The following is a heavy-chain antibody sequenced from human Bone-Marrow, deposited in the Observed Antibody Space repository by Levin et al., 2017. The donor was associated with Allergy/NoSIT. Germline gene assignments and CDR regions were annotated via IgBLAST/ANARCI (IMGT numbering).Heavy chain of an antibody. CDR2: TTSKGDYT. CDR1: GFIFSDYS. CDR3: ARGAITGVRPFDI. Sequence: KLGESLKISCAPSGFIFSDYSMSWIRQAPGKGLEWLAYTTSKGDYTIYADSVKGRFTISRDNAGKSLYLQMNSLRPDDTAMYFCARGAITGVRPFDIWGQGALVTVSS. J-gene: IGHJ4*02. D-gene: IGHD1-20*01. V-gene: IGHV3-11*06.